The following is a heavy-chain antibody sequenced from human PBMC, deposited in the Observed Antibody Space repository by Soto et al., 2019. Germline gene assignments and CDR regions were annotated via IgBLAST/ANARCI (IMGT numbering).Heavy chain of an antibody. J-gene: IGHJ3*02. Sequence: SVKVSCKASGYTFTKYAIHWVRQAPGQRLEWMGRIIPILGIANYAQKFQGRVTITADKSTSTAYMELSSLRSEDTAVYYCAREVLRYFDWLERAPHDAFDIWGQGTMVTVSS. V-gene: IGHV1-69*04. CDR2: IIPILGIA. CDR3: AREVLRYFDWLERAPHDAFDI. D-gene: IGHD3-9*01. CDR1: GYTFTKYA.